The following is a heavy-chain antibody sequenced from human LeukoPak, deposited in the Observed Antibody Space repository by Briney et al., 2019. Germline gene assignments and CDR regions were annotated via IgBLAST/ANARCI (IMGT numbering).Heavy chain of an antibody. J-gene: IGHJ4*02. D-gene: IGHD3-22*01. CDR1: GYTFTGYY. CDR2: INPNSGGT. Sequence: GASVKVSCQASGYTFTGYYMHWVRQAPGQGLEWMGRINPNSGGTNYAQKFQGRVTMTRYTSISTAYMELSRLRSDDTAVYYCAKYYYDSSGYDYWGQGTLVTVSS. V-gene: IGHV1-2*06. CDR3: AKYYYDSSGYDY.